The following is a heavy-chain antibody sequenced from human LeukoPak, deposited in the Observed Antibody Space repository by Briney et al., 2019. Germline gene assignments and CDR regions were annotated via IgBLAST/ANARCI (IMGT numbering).Heavy chain of an antibody. J-gene: IGHJ4*02. CDR3: AKDRPNYHESNGHYYRPNGDY. D-gene: IGHD3-22*01. CDR2: ITSSGDVT. V-gene: IGHV3-23*01. CDR1: GFTFNIYA. Sequence: PGGSLRLSCAASGFTFNIYAMSWVRQALGKGLEWVSSITSSGDVTFYADSVKDRFTISRDNSKNTLYLQMSRLRAEDTAVYYCAKDRPNYHESNGHYYRPNGDYWGQGTLVTVSS.